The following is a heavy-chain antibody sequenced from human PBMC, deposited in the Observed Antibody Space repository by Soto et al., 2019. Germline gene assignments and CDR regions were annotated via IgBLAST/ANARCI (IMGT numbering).Heavy chain of an antibody. Sequence: QVQLQESGPGLVKPSETLSLTCTVSGGAISSYYWSWIRQPPGQGLEWIGYIYYSGSTNYNPSLQGRVTLSVDPSQNPFSLKLSSVTAADKAVYYCARQDDYYYSFGWFDPWGQGTLVTVSS. CDR3: ARQDDYYYSFGWFDP. V-gene: IGHV4-59*08. CDR2: IYYSGST. J-gene: IGHJ5*02. D-gene: IGHD3-22*01. CDR1: GGAISSYY.